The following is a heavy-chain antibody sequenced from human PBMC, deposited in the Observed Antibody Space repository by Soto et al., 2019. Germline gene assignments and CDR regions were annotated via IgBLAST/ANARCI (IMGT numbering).Heavy chain of an antibody. D-gene: IGHD3-22*01. CDR3: ASATSIVVGQYVQH. Sequence: QVQLQESGPGLVKPSQTLSLTCTVSGGSISSGDYFWSWIRQPPGKGLEWIGYIYYSGTTSYNPSLKRRVTISIDTSNNQFSLKLSSVTAADTAVYYCASATSIVVGQYVQHWGQGTLVTVSS. V-gene: IGHV4-30-4*01. J-gene: IGHJ1*01. CDR2: IYYSGTT. CDR1: GGSISSGDYF.